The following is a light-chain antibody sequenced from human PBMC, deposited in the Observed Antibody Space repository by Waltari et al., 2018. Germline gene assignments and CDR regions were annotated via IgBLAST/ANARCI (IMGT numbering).Light chain of an antibody. Sequence: DIVMTQSPDSLAVSLGAREASNCKSSQSLLYSSNNKNSLTWYQQKPGQPPKLLIYWASSRESGVPDRFSASGSGTDFTLTISSLQAEDVAVYYCQQYYSTPLTFGGGTKVEIK. J-gene: IGKJ4*01. CDR1: QSLLYSSNNKNS. V-gene: IGKV4-1*01. CDR3: QQYYSTPLT. CDR2: WAS.